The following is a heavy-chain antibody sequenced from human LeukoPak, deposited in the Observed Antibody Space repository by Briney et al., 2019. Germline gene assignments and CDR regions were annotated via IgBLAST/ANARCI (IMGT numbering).Heavy chain of an antibody. Sequence: PGGSLRLSCAASGFTFSSYWMSWVRQAPGKGLEWVANIKQDGSEKYYVDSVKGRFTISRDNAKNSLYLQMNSLRAEDTAVYYCAKEGVTVVRGVIYYYYYMDVWGKGTTVTISS. D-gene: IGHD3-10*01. CDR2: IKQDGSEK. J-gene: IGHJ6*03. V-gene: IGHV3-7*01. CDR1: GFTFSSYW. CDR3: AKEGVTVVRGVIYYYYYMDV.